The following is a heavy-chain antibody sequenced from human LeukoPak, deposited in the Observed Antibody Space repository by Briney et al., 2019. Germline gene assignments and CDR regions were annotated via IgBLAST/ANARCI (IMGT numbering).Heavy chain of an antibody. CDR1: GFTFSRYC. J-gene: IGHJ4*02. CDR3: ARDLSFSSSFDY. CDR2: ISSSSSYI. V-gene: IGHV3-21*01. Sequence: PAGSLRLSCAASGFTFSRYCMSWLRQAPGKGLEWVSSISSSSSYIYYADSVKGRFTISRDNAKNSLYLQMNSLRAEDTAVYYCARDLSFSSSFDYWGQGTLVTVSS. D-gene: IGHD6-6*01.